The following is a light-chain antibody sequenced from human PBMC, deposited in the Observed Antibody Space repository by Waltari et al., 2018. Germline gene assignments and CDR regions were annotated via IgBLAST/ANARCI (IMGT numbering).Light chain of an antibody. CDR3: STWDDSLNGHVV. V-gene: IGLV1-44*01. CDR1: GSNIGSNN. Sequence: QSVLIQPPSASGTPGQRVTISCSGRGSNIGSNNVNWFQQFPGSAPKLVIYSNDKRPSGVSDRFSGSRSGTSASLAISGLQSEDEADYYCSTWDDSLNGHVVFGGGTQLTV. J-gene: IGLJ2*01. CDR2: SND.